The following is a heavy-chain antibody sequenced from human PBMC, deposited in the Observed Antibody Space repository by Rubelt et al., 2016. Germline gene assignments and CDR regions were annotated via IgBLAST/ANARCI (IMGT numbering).Heavy chain of an antibody. V-gene: IGHV1-69*06. CDR1: GGTFSSYA. CDR2: IIPIFGTA. Sequence: QVQLVQSGAEVKKPGSSVKVSCKASGGTFSSYAISWVRQPPGQGLEWMGGIIPIFGTANYAQKFQGRVTITADKSTSTAYMELSSLRSEDTAVYYCASPPYDILTGYDYYYGMDVWGQGTTVTVSS. D-gene: IGHD3-9*01. J-gene: IGHJ6*02. CDR3: ASPPYDILTGYDYYYGMDV.